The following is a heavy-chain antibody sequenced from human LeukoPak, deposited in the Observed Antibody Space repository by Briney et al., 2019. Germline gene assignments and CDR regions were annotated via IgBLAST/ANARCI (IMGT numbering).Heavy chain of an antibody. V-gene: IGHV3-13*01. CDR1: GFTFSSYD. CDR3: ARGVAAAFHYYGMDV. CDR2: IGTAGDT. J-gene: IGHJ6*02. D-gene: IGHD6-13*01. Sequence: GGSLRLSCAASGFTFSSYDMHWVRQATGKGLEWVSAIGTAGDTYYPGSVKGRFTISRENAKNSLYLQMNSLRAGDTAVYYCARGVAAAFHYYGMDVWGQGTTVTVSS.